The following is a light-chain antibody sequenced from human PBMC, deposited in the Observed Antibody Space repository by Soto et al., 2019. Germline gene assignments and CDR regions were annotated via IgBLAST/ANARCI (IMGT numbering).Light chain of an antibody. CDR1: QSISTY. Sequence: DIQMTKSPSSLSASVGDRVTITCRASQSISTYLNWYQQRPGKAPKLLIYSASTLQTGVPSRFSGSGSGTDLTLTISSLQPEDFATYYCQQSYNGPFTFGPGTKVDIK. V-gene: IGKV1-39*01. CDR3: QQSYNGPFT. CDR2: SAS. J-gene: IGKJ3*01.